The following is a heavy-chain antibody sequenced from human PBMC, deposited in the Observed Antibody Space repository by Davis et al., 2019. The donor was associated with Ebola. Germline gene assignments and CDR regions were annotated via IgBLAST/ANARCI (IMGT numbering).Heavy chain of an antibody. Sequence: AASVKVSCNASGGTFSKYGIRWVRQATGQGLEWVGGTIPVYGTQNYAQKFQGRITITADEATSTGYMELGSLRSEDTAVYYCARDMGYSARYYAMDVWGKGTTVTVSS. J-gene: IGHJ6*04. V-gene: IGHV1-69*13. CDR3: ARDMGYSARYYAMDV. D-gene: IGHD3-16*01. CDR2: TIPVYGTQ. CDR1: GGTFSKYG.